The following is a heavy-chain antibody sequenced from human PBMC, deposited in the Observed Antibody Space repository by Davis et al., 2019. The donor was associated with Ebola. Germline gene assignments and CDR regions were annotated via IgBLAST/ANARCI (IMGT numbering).Heavy chain of an antibody. J-gene: IGHJ5*02. V-gene: IGHV4-31*03. Sequence: PSETLSLTCTVSGGSISSGGYYWSWIRQHPGKGLEWIGYIYYSGSTYYNPSLKSRVTISVDTSKNQFSLKLSSVTAADTAVYYCARDKGTAYCSSTSCKLKYNWFDPWGQGTLVTVSS. CDR2: IYYSGST. CDR3: ARDKGTAYCSSTSCKLKYNWFDP. D-gene: IGHD2-2*01. CDR1: GGSISSGGYY.